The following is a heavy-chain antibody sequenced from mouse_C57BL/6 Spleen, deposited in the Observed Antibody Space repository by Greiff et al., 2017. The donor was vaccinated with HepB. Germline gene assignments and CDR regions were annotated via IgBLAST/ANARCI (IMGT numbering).Heavy chain of an antibody. J-gene: IGHJ3*01. V-gene: IGHV14-4*01. Sequence: VQLQQSGAELVRPGASVKLSCTASGFNIKDDYMHWVKQRPEQGLEWIGWIDPENGDTEYASKFQGKATITADTSSNTAYLQLSSLTSEDTAVYYCTVDSSGLFAYWGQGTLVTVSA. CDR2: IDPENGDT. CDR1: GFNIKDDY. D-gene: IGHD3-2*02. CDR3: TVDSSGLFAY.